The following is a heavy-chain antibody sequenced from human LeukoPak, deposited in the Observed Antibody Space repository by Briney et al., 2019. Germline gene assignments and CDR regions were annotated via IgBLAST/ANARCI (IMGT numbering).Heavy chain of an antibody. CDR2: IYHSGST. Sequence: SETLSLTCAVSGGSISSGGYSWSWIRQPPGKGLEWIGYIYHSGSTYYNPSLKSRVTISVDTSKNQFSLKLSSVTAADTAVYYCARNSGSYDYWGQGTLVTVSS. CDR3: ARNSGSYDY. CDR1: GGSISSGGYS. D-gene: IGHD1-26*01. J-gene: IGHJ4*02. V-gene: IGHV4-30-2*01.